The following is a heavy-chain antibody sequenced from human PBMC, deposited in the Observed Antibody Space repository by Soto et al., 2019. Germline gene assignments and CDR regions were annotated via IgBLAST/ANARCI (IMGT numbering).Heavy chain of an antibody. CDR1: GGSISSYY. J-gene: IGHJ4*02. CDR2: IYYSGST. Sequence: SECLSLTCTVSGGSISSYYWSWIRQPPGKGLEWIGYIYYSGSTNYNPSLKSRVTISVDTSKNQFSLKLSSVTAADTAVYYCARTRNWNYPFDYWGQGTLVTVSS. CDR3: ARTRNWNYPFDY. V-gene: IGHV4-59*01. D-gene: IGHD1-7*01.